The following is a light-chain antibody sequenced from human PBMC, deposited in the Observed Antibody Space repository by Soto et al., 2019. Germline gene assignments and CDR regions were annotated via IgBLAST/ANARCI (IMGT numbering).Light chain of an antibody. V-gene: IGKV3-11*01. Sequence: EIVLTQSPATLSLSPGERATLSCRASQSVSSYLAWYQQKPGQAPRLLIYDASNRATGIPARFSGSGSGTDFTLTISSLEPEDFGVYYCQQRSNWPPSITFGQGTRLELK. CDR1: QSVSSY. J-gene: IGKJ5*01. CDR2: DAS. CDR3: QQRSNWPPSIT.